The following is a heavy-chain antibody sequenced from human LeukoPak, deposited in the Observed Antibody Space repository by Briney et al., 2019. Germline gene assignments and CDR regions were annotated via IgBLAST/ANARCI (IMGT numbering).Heavy chain of an antibody. D-gene: IGHD6-19*01. CDR1: GGSISRSNNY. V-gene: IGHV4-39*01. J-gene: IGHJ4*02. CDR2: IYYSGST. Sequence: SETLSLTCTVSGGSISRSNNYWGWIRQPPGKGLEWIGSIYYSGSTYYNPSLKSRVTISVDTSKNQFSLKLSSVTAADTAVYYCARHEQWLVRYNYWGQGILVTVSS. CDR3: ARHEQWLVRYNY.